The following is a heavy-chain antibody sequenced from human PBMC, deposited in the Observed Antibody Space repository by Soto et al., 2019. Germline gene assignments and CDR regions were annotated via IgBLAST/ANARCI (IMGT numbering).Heavy chain of an antibody. D-gene: IGHD6-19*01. J-gene: IGHJ5*02. CDR3: AREDGVAVAGTSYNWFDP. CDR1: GYTFTGYY. V-gene: IGHV1-2*04. Sequence: QVQLVQSGAEVKKPGASVKVSCKASGYTFTGYYIHWVRQAPGQGLEWMGWINPNSGGTNYAQKFQGWVTMTRDTSISTAYMELSRLRSDDTAVYYCAREDGVAVAGTSYNWFDPWGQGTLVTVSS. CDR2: INPNSGGT.